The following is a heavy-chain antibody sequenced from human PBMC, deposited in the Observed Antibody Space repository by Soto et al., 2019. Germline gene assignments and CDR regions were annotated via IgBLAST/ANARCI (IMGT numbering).Heavy chain of an antibody. J-gene: IGHJ4*02. Sequence: EVQLLESGGGLVQPGGSLRLSCAASGFTFSSYAMSWVRQAPGKGLEWVSAISGSGGSTYYADSVKGRFTISRDNSKNTLYLQMNSLRAEATDVYYCAQGPAYYYDSSGYYWGQGTLVTVSS. D-gene: IGHD3-22*01. CDR3: AQGPAYYYDSSGYY. CDR2: ISGSGGST. CDR1: GFTFSSYA. V-gene: IGHV3-23*01.